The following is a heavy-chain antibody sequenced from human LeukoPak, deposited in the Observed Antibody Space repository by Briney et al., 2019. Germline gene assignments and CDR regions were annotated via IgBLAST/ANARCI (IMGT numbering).Heavy chain of an antibody. CDR1: GFTFSSYA. Sequence: GGSLRLSCAASGFTFSSYAMSWVRQAPGKGLEWVAVIWYDGSNKYYADSVKGRFTISRDNSKNTLYLQMNSLRAEDTAVYYCARDANVVVPAAFYFDYWGQGTLVTVSS. D-gene: IGHD2-2*01. CDR2: IWYDGSNK. J-gene: IGHJ4*02. CDR3: ARDANVVVPAAFYFDY. V-gene: IGHV3-33*08.